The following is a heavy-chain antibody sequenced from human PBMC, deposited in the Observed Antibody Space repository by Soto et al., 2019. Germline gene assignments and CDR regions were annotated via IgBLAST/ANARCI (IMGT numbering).Heavy chain of an antibody. J-gene: IGHJ3*02. Sequence: QDPLVQSGAEVKKPGASVKVSCKSSGYTFTSHGFAWVRQAPGQGLAWMGWISTYNGKTDYAQKFQGRVTMTADTRTSTGYMELSSLRSDDTAVYYCARLLTEGATYREDAFDIWGQGTKVTVSS. CDR2: ISTYNGKT. CDR3: ARLLTEGATYREDAFDI. D-gene: IGHD1-26*01. V-gene: IGHV1-18*01. CDR1: GYTFTSHG.